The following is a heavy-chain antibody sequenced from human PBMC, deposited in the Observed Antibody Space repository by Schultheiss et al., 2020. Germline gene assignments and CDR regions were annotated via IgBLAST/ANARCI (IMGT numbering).Heavy chain of an antibody. J-gene: IGHJ3*02. V-gene: IGHV4-30-4*01. CDR2: IYYSGST. CDR1: GGSISSGDYY. Sequence: SETLSLTCTVSGGSISSGDYYWSWIRQPPGKGLEWIGYIYYSGSTYYNPSLKSRVTISVDTSKNQFSLKLSSVTAADTAVYYCARDGPYGSGTDAFDIWGQGTMVTVS. CDR3: ARDGPYGSGTDAFDI. D-gene: IGHD3-10*01.